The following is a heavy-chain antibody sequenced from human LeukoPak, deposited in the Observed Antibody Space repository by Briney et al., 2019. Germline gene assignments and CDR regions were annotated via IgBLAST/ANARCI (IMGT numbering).Heavy chain of an antibody. CDR3: ARQFSYGSILDY. Sequence: PSETLSLTCTVSGGSISSYYWSWIRQPPGKGLEWIGYIYYSGSTNYNPSLKSRVSISVDTSKNQFSLKLSSVTAADTAVYYCARQFSYGSILDYWGQGTLVTVSS. J-gene: IGHJ4*02. D-gene: IGHD6-13*01. V-gene: IGHV4-59*08. CDR1: GGSISSYY. CDR2: IYYSGST.